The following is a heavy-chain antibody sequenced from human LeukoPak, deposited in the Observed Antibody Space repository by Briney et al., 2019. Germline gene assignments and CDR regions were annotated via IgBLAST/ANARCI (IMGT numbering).Heavy chain of an antibody. J-gene: IGHJ6*02. CDR2: IIPIFGTA. V-gene: IGHV1-69*13. CDR1: GGTFSSYA. D-gene: IGHD6-19*01. Sequence: ASVKVSCKASGGTFSSYAISWVRQAPGQGREWMGGIIPIFGTANYAQKFQGRVTITADESTSTAYMELSSLRSEDTAVYYCARVGMQWLVRVYYYGMDVWGQGTTVTVSS. CDR3: ARVGMQWLVRVYYYGMDV.